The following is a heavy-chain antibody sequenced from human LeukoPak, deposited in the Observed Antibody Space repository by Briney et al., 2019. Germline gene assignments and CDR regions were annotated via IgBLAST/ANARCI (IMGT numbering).Heavy chain of an antibody. CDR2: IKQDGSEK. CDR3: ARTGGSQGGNY. Sequence: GGSLRLSCAASGFTSSSYWMSWVRQAPGKGLEWVANIKQDGSEKYYVDSVKGRFTISRDNAKNTLYLQMNSLRAEDTAVYYCARTGGSQGGNYWGQGTLVTVSS. CDR1: GFTSSSYW. D-gene: IGHD1-26*01. V-gene: IGHV3-7*03. J-gene: IGHJ4*02.